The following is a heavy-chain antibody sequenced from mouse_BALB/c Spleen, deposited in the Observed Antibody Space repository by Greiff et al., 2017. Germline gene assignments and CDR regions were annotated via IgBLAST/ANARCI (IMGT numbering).Heavy chain of an antibody. V-gene: IGHV1-69*01. CDR2: IDTSDSYT. CDR3: ARSKYEGFAY. J-gene: IGHJ3*01. CDR1: GYTFTDYW. Sequence: VQLQQPGAELVMPGASVKMSCKASGYTFTDYWMHWVKQRPGQGLEWIGAIDTSDSYTSYNQKFKGKATLTVDESSSTAYMQLSSLTSEDSAVYYCARSKYEGFAYWGQGTLVTVSA. D-gene: IGHD2-10*02.